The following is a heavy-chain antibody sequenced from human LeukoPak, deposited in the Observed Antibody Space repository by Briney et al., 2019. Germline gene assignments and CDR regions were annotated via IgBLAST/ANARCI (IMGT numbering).Heavy chain of an antibody. V-gene: IGHV1-2*02. CDR2: IDPNSGGT. CDR3: ARGLTLNDAFDI. CDR1: GYTLTGYY. J-gene: IGHJ3*02. Sequence: VASVKVSCKASGYTLTGYYMHWVRQAPGQGLEWMGWIDPNSGGTNYAQKFQGRVTMTRDTSISAAYMELSRVKSDDTALYYCARGLTLNDAFDIWGQGTMVTVSS. D-gene: IGHD3-9*01.